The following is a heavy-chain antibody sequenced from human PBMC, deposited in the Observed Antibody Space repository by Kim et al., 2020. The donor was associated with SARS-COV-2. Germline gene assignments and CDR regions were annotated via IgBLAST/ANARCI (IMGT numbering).Heavy chain of an antibody. CDR3: ARSPYSSCWYHRYFDL. J-gene: IGHJ2*01. CDR2: ISNSGRTI. V-gene: IGHV3-48*03. CDR1: GFTFSSYE. Sequence: GGSLRLSCAASGFTFSSYEMNWVRQAPGKGLEWVSYISNSGRTIYYADSVKGRFTISRDNAKNSLYLQMNSLRAEDTAVYYCARSPYSSCWYHRYFDLWGRGTLVTVSS. D-gene: IGHD6-13*01.